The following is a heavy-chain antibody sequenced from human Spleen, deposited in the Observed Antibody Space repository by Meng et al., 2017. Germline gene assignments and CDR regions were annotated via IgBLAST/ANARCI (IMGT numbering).Heavy chain of an antibody. CDR2: ISYDGSNK. Sequence: AVISYDGSNKYYADSVKGRFTISRDNSKNTLNLQLNSLRAEDMAVYYCGRDRGTSGMAATPDYWGQGTLVTVSS. J-gene: IGHJ4*02. V-gene: IGHV3-30*03. CDR3: GRDRGTSGMAATPDY. D-gene: IGHD2-15*01.